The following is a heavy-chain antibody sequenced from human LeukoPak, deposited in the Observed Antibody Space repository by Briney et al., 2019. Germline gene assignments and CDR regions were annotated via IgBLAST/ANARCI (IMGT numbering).Heavy chain of an antibody. CDR3: ATAQVTTSGTDFVY. Sequence: ASVKVSCKASGYTFTSSYVHWVRQAAGQGLEWMGIINPSGGGTSYAQKLQGRVTMTRDTSTSTVYMELSSLRSEDTAVYYCATAQVTTSGTDFVYWGQGTLVTVSS. CDR1: GYTFTSSY. J-gene: IGHJ4*02. D-gene: IGHD4-17*01. CDR2: INPSGGGT. V-gene: IGHV1-46*01.